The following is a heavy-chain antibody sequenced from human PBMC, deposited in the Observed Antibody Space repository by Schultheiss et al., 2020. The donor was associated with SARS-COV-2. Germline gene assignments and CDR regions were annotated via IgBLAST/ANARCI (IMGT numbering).Heavy chain of an antibody. J-gene: IGHJ4*02. Sequence: GGSLRLSCVASGFTLSNFWMSWVRQAPGKGLEWVANMDQDGSTKTYAGSVKGRFTVSRDDAKNSLYLQMSSLRAEDTAVYYCARDLYSGSYNDDFWGQGTRVTVSS. CDR1: GFTLSNFW. CDR3: ARDLYSGSYNDDF. CDR2: MDQDGSTK. D-gene: IGHD1-26*01. V-gene: IGHV3-7*03.